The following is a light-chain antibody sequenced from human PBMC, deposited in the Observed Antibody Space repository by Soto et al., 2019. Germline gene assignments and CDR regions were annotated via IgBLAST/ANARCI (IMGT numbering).Light chain of an antibody. CDR1: SSNVGNNY. CDR3: ATWDTSLSAVV. CDR2: ANN. J-gene: IGLJ2*01. V-gene: IGLV1-51*01. Sequence: QSVLTQPPSVSATPGQKVTISCSGSSSNVGNNYISWYQQLPGTGPKLLIHANNKRTSGIPDRISGSKSGTSATLDITGLQTGDEADYYCATWDTSLSAVVFGGGTKLTVL.